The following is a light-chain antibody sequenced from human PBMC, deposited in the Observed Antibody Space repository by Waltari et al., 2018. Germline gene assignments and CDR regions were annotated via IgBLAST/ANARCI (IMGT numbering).Light chain of an antibody. CDR2: TND. J-gene: IGLJ1*01. CDR3: AVWDDNLSGVV. V-gene: IGLV1-44*01. CDR1: SSNIGFNV. Sequence: QPVPAQPPSASGPPGQRVTICCSGGSSNIGFNVFNWYQHLPGTSPRLLIFTNDQRPSGVPDRFSGSKSGTSASLAISGLQSEDEGHYYCAVWDDNLSGVVFGAGTQVTVL.